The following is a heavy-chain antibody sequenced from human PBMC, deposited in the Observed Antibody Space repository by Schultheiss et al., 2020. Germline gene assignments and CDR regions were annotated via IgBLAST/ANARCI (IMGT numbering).Heavy chain of an antibody. CDR2: SSDSGGGT. V-gene: IGHV3-23*01. J-gene: IGHJ5*02. D-gene: IGHD1-20*01. CDR1: GFTFKSYS. CDR3: AKGIYHWNDVAWFDP. Sequence: GGSLILSCATSGFTFKSYSMSWIRQAPGRGLEWVSSSSDSGGGTHYANSVKGRFTISRDNSRKTLFLQLKSLRVEDTAVYYCAKGIYHWNDVAWFDPWGQGPLVTVSS.